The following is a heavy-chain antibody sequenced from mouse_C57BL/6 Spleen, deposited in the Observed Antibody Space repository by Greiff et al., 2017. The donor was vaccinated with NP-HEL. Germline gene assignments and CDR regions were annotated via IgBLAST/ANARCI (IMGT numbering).Heavy chain of an antibody. J-gene: IGHJ3*01. D-gene: IGHD1-1*01. CDR2: IYPGDGDT. CDR1: GYAFSSSW. Sequence: VMLVESGPELVKPGASVKISCKASGYAFSSSWMNWVKQRPGKGLEWIGRIYPGDGDTNYNGKFKGKATLTADKSSSTAYMQLSSLTSEDSAVYFCARDDYYGSSEAYWGQGTLVTVSA. V-gene: IGHV1-82*01. CDR3: ARDDYYGSSEAY.